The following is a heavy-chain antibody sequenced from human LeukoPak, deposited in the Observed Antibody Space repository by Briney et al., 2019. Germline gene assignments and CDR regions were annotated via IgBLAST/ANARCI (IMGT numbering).Heavy chain of an antibody. CDR1: GFTFSDYF. CDR2: INSAGDNI. Sequence: GGSLRLSCVASGFTFSDYFMSWIRQAPGKGLEWLSFINSAGDNIYYADSVKGRFTISRDNAKKTLYLEMNSLRMEDTAIYYCATSRVFDYWGQGTPVTVSS. J-gene: IGHJ4*02. V-gene: IGHV3-11*04. CDR3: ATSRVFDY.